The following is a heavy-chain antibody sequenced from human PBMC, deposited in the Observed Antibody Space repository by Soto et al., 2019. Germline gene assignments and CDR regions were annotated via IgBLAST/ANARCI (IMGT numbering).Heavy chain of an antibody. D-gene: IGHD3-10*01. CDR1: GGSINSGGYS. J-gene: IGHJ5*02. CDR3: ARDQIYGSGSYSTNWFDP. Sequence: KTSETLSLTCTVSGGSINSGGYSWTWIRQPPGKGLEWIGYIYCSGSTYYNPSLKSRVTISVDTSKNQYSLKLSSVTAADTAVYYCARDQIYGSGSYSTNWFDPWGQGTLVTVSS. V-gene: IGHV4-31*03. CDR2: IYCSGST.